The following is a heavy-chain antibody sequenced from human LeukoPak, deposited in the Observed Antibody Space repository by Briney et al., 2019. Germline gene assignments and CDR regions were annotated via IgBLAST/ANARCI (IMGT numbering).Heavy chain of an antibody. Sequence: SETLSLTCIVSGGSISSSRYYWGWIRQPPGKGLEWIGSIYDGGGTYYNPSLKSRVTISVETSKKQFSLRLNSVTAADTAVYYCARDWAEWGQGTLVTVSS. J-gene: IGHJ4*02. V-gene: IGHV4-39*07. D-gene: IGHD7-27*01. CDR3: ARDWAE. CDR2: IYDGGGT. CDR1: GGSISSSRYY.